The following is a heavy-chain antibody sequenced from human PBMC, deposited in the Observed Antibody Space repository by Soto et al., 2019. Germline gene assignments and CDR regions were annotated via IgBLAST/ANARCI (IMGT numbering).Heavy chain of an antibody. Sequence: EVQLVESGGGLVQPGGSLRLSCAASGFTFSSYAMHWVRQAPGKGLEYVSAISSNGGSTYYANSVKGRFTISRDNSKNTLYRQMGSLRAEDMAVHYWARDIGNDYYYSMDVWGKGTTVTVSS. CDR2: ISSNGGST. J-gene: IGHJ6*03. V-gene: IGHV3-64*01. CDR3: ARDIGNDYYYSMDV. D-gene: IGHD2-8*01. CDR1: GFTFSSYA.